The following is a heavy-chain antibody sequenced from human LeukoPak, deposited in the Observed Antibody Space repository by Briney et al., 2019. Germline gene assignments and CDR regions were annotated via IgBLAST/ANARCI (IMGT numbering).Heavy chain of an antibody. CDR3: ARVGRPYGSGSYYLLKLQY. V-gene: IGHV1-8*03. D-gene: IGHD3-10*01. J-gene: IGHJ4*02. CDR2: MNPNSGNR. CDR1: GYRFITFG. Sequence: ASVKVSCKTSGYRFITFGINWVRQATGQGLEWMGWMNPNSGNRGYAQKFQGRVTITRNTSISTAYMELSSLRSEDTAVYYCARVGRPYGSGSYYLLKLQYWGQGTLVTVSS.